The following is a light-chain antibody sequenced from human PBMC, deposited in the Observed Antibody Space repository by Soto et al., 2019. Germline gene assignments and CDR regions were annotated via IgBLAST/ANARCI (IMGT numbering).Light chain of an antibody. CDR1: QSFSSTY. V-gene: IGKV3D-7*01. J-gene: IGKJ1*01. CDR3: QQYNSYSTWM. CDR2: GAS. Sequence: EVVLTQSPGTLSLSPGERATLSCRASQSFSSTYLAWYQQKPGQAPRLLIYGASTRATGIPARFSGNGSGTEVTRTIKSLPRDDFESYYCQQYNSYSTWMFGQGTRVEIK.